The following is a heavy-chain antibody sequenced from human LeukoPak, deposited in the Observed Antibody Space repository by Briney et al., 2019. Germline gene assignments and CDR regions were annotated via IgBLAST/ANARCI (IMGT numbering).Heavy chain of an antibody. CDR1: GFTFSSYA. CDR3: ARLGEYSSGWYGEGGFDY. CDR2: ISSSSSTI. D-gene: IGHD6-19*01. J-gene: IGHJ4*02. V-gene: IGHV3-48*02. Sequence: PGGSLRLSCAASGFTFSSYAMSWVRQAPGKGLEWVSYISSSSSTIYYADSVKGRFTISRDNAKNSLYLQMNSLRDEDTAVYYCARLGEYSSGWYGEGGFDYWGQGTLVTVSS.